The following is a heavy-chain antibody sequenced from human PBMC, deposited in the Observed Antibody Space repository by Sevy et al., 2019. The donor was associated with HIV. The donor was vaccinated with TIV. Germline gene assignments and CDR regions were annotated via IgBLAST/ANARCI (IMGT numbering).Heavy chain of an antibody. J-gene: IGHJ6*02. CDR3: ARDQVVAATLGYYYGMDV. D-gene: IGHD2-15*01. CDR2: LSAYNGNT. Sequence: ASVKVSCKASGYTFTSYGISWVRQAPGQGLEWMGWLSAYNGNTNYAQKLQGRVTMTTDTSTSTAYMELRSLRSDDTAGYYCARDQVVAATLGYYYGMDVWGQGTTVTVSS. CDR1: GYTFTSYG. V-gene: IGHV1-18*01.